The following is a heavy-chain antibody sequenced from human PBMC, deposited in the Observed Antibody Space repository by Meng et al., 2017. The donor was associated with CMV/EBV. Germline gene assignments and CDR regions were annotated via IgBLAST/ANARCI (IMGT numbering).Heavy chain of an antibody. Sequence: SETLSLTCTVSGGSISSSSYYWVWIRQPPGKGLEWIGSIYYSGSTYYNPSLKSRVTISVDTSKNQFSLKLSSVTAADTAVYYCARDAVGATEIDYWGQGTLVTVSS. CDR1: GGSISSSSYY. CDR2: IYYSGST. D-gene: IGHD1-26*01. J-gene: IGHJ4*02. CDR3: ARDAVGATEIDY. V-gene: IGHV4-39*07.